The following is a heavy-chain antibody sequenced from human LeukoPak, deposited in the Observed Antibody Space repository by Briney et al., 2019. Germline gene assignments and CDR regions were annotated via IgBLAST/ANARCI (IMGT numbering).Heavy chain of an antibody. V-gene: IGHV3-23*01. CDR2: ISGSGDNT. J-gene: IGHJ4*02. CDR1: GLTFSSHW. Sequence: QSGGSLRLSCAASGLTFSSHWMHWVRQAPGKGLEWVSGISGSGDNTYYADSVKGRFTISRDNSKNTLYVQVNSLGTEDTAAYYCAKGSYYDSSGSFYFDYWGQGTLVTVSS. CDR3: AKGSYYDSSGSFYFDY. D-gene: IGHD3-22*01.